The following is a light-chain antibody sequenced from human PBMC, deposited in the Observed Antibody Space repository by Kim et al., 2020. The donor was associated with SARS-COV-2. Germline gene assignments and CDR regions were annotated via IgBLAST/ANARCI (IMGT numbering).Light chain of an antibody. CDR1: QSLDSNY. Sequence: EIVLTQSPGTLSLSPGERATLSCRASQSLDSNYLAWFQQIPGQAPRLLIYGASSRATGIPDRFSGSGSGTDFTLTISRLEPEDFAVYHCQQYDRSPWTFGQGTKVDIK. J-gene: IGKJ1*01. V-gene: IGKV3-20*01. CDR2: GAS. CDR3: QQYDRSPWT.